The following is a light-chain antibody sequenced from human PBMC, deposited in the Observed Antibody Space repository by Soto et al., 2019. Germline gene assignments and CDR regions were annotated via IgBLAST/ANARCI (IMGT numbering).Light chain of an antibody. J-gene: IGKJ3*01. CDR3: QQYGTSPFT. CDR2: GAS. Sequence: VLTQSPDTLSLSPGERATLSCRASERISSNFLAWYQQRPGQAPRLLIYGASTRASGIPDRFSGSGSGTEFALTISRLEPEDFAVFYCQQYGTSPFTFGPGTTVEIK. V-gene: IGKV3-20*01. CDR1: ERISSNF.